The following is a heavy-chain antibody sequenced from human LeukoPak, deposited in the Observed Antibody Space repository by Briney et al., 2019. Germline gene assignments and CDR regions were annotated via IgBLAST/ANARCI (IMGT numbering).Heavy chain of an antibody. D-gene: IGHD2-2*01. CDR1: GYTFTSYW. V-gene: IGHV5-51*01. CDR3: ARHVSSSRVAYDV. Sequence: GESLKISCKGSGYTFTSYWIGWVRQMPGEGLEWMGLRNPADSDTRYSPSFQGQVTISVDKSISTAYLEWSSLKASDTAMYYCARHVSSSRVAYDVWGQGTMVTVSS. J-gene: IGHJ3*01. CDR2: RNPADSDT.